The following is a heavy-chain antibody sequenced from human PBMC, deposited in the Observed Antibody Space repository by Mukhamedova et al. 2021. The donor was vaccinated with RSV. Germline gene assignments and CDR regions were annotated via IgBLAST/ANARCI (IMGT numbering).Heavy chain of an antibody. V-gene: IGHV4-39*01. J-gene: IGHJ4*02. CDR3: ARLPVGATGLLVDY. Sequence: GKGLEWIGSIYYSGSTYYNPSLKSRVTISVDTSKNQFSLKLSSVTAADTAVYYCARLPVGATGLLVDYWGQGTLVTVSS. D-gene: IGHD1-26*01. CDR2: IYYSGST.